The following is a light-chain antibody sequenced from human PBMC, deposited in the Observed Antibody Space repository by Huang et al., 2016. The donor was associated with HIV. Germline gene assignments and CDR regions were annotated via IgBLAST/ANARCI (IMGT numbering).Light chain of an antibody. CDR2: AAT. V-gene: IGKV1-6*01. CDR3: LQDYNYPRT. CDR1: QGIGNA. Sequence: AIQMTQSPSSLSASVGDRVTVTCRASQGIGNALGWDQQKPGKAPKLLNYAATSLQRGVPSRFSGSGSGTDFTLTICSRQPEDFATYYCLQDYNYPRTFGQGTKVEIK. J-gene: IGKJ1*01.